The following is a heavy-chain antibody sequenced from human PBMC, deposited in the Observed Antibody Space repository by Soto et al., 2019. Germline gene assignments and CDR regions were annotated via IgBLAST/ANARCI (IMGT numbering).Heavy chain of an antibody. CDR1: GGSISSYY. D-gene: IGHD3-22*01. Sequence: SETLSLTCTVSGGSISSYYWSWIRQPPGKGLEWIGYIYYSGSTNYNPSLKSRVTMSADRSRNQFSLKLNSVTAADTAVYYCARVRREYDNSGPVDYWGQGTLVTVSS. CDR3: ARVRREYDNSGPVDY. J-gene: IGHJ4*02. V-gene: IGHV4-59*12. CDR2: IYYSGST.